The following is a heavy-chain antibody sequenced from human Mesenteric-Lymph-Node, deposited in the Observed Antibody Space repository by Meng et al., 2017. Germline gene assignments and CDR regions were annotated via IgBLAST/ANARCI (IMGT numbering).Heavy chain of an antibody. V-gene: IGHV4-30-4*01. CDR1: GGSISSGDSY. Sequence: QVQLQEPGPGLVNPSQTLSLTCSVSGGSISSGDSYWSWIRQPPGKGLEWIGYIYYSGSTYYNPSLKSRVTISVDTSKNQFSLKLSSVTAADTAVYYCARDRGGLGAFDYWGQGTLVTVSS. J-gene: IGHJ4*02. CDR3: ARDRGGLGAFDY. CDR2: IYYSGST. D-gene: IGHD5-12*01.